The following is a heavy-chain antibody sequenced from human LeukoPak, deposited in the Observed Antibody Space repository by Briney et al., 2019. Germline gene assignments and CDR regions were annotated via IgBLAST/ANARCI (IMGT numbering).Heavy chain of an antibody. CDR1: GFTFTSSA. J-gene: IGHJ4*02. Sequence: PGASVKVSCKASGFTFTSSAVQWVRQARGQRLEWIGWIVVGSGNTNYAQKFQERVTITRDMSTSTAYMELSSLRSEDTAVYYCAALPADFWSGYYTYYFDYWGQGTLVTVSS. CDR3: AALPADFWSGYYTYYFDY. D-gene: IGHD3-3*01. CDR2: IVVGSGNT. V-gene: IGHV1-58*01.